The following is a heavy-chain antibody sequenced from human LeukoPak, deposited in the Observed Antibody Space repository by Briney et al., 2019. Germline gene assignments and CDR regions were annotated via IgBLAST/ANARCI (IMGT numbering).Heavy chain of an antibody. J-gene: IGHJ4*02. CDR1: GGTFSSYT. CDR3: ARLAVAGTFFDY. D-gene: IGHD6-19*01. Sequence: ASVKVSCKASGGTFSSYTISWVRQAPGQGLEWMGWISAYNGNTNYAQKLQGRVTMTTDTSTSTAYMELRSLRSDDTAVYYCARLAVAGTFFDYWGQGTLVTVSS. V-gene: IGHV1-18*01. CDR2: ISAYNGNT.